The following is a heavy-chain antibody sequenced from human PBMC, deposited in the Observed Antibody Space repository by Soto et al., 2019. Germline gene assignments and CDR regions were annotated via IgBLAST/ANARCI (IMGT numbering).Heavy chain of an antibody. CDR3: ARGWVAAAGPCNWFDP. J-gene: IGHJ5*02. Sequence: SETLSLTCAVYGGSFSGYYWSWIRQPPGKGLEWIGEINHSGSTNYNPSLKSRVTISVDTSKNQFSLKLSSVTAADTAVYYCARGWVAAAGPCNWFDPWGQGTLVTVSS. CDR2: INHSGST. V-gene: IGHV4-34*01. D-gene: IGHD6-13*01. CDR1: GGSFSGYY.